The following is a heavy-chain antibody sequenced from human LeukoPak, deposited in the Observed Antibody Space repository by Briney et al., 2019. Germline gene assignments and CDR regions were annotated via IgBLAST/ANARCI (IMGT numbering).Heavy chain of an antibody. V-gene: IGHV3-7*05. CDR2: IKQDGSDK. Sequence: GGSLRLSCAASGFTFSSHWMTWVRQAPGTGLEWVANIKQDGSDKQYADSVKGRFTISRDNAKNSLYLQMNSLRAEDTAVYYCARFGSGVAGFDYWGQGTLVTVSS. D-gene: IGHD6-19*01. J-gene: IGHJ4*02. CDR3: ARFGSGVAGFDY. CDR1: GFTFSSHW.